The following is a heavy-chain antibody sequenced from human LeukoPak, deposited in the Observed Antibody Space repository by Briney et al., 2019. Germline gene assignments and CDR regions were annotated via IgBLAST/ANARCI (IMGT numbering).Heavy chain of an antibody. CDR2: IWYDGTNE. J-gene: IGHJ6*02. Sequence: PGGSLRLSCITSGFTFKNYGMYWVRQAPGKGLEWVADIWYDGTNEWYGDSVKGRFTISRDNSKNTLYLQMNSLRPEDTAVYYCARERESGSNYYYYGLDVWGQGTTVTVSS. CDR3: ARERESGSNYYYYGLDV. V-gene: IGHV3-33*01. D-gene: IGHD3-10*01. CDR1: GFTFKNYG.